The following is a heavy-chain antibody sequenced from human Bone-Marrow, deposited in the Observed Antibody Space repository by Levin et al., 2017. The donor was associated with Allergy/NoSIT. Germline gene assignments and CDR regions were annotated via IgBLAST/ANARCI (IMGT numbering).Heavy chain of an antibody. Sequence: GESLKISCAASGFTFSNYGMNWVRQAPGKGLEWVSLLSGNGGTTHYADSVKGRFTISRDSSKNTLYLHMNSLRAEDTAVYYCAKALQTTVTLFDYWGQGTLVTVSS. CDR1: GFTFSNYG. D-gene: IGHD4-17*01. J-gene: IGHJ4*02. CDR3: AKALQTTVTLFDY. V-gene: IGHV3-23*01. CDR2: LSGNGGTT.